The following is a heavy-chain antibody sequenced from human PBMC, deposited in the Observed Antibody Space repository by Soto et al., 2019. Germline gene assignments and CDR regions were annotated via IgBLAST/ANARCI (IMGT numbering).Heavy chain of an antibody. J-gene: IGHJ6*02. Sequence: SETLSLTCNVSGGSISGYYWSWIRQSPGKGLEYIGYIYYRGSTNYNSSLKSRVTMSVDTSRNQFSLKMNSVTAADTAVYYCARQQLLPFYYALDVWGQGTTVTSP. CDR2: IYYRGST. CDR1: GGSISGYY. CDR3: ARQQLLPFYYALDV. D-gene: IGHD1-26*01. V-gene: IGHV4-59*01.